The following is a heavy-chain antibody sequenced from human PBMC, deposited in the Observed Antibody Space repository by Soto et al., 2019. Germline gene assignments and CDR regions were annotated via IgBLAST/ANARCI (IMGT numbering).Heavy chain of an antibody. CDR3: VKDVIRSITMVRVHSHPPYYYGMDV. V-gene: IGHV3-64D*06. Sequence: PGGSLRLSCSASGFTFSSYAMHWVRQAPGKGLEYVSAISSNGGSTYYADSVKGRFTISRDNSKNTLYLQMSSLRAEDTAVYYCVKDVIRSITMVRVHSHPPYYYGMDVWGQGTTVTVSS. CDR2: ISSNGGST. D-gene: IGHD3-10*01. J-gene: IGHJ6*02. CDR1: GFTFSSYA.